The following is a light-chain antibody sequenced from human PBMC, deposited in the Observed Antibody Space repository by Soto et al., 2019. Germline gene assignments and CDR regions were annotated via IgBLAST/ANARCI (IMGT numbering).Light chain of an antibody. Sequence: EMVLTQSPATLSLSPGERATLSCRASQRVSSYLAWYQQKPGQAPRLLIYDAANRATGIPARFSGSGSGTDFTLTISRLEPEDFAVYYCQQRNNWQSFGQGTKLEIK. CDR3: QQRNNWQS. CDR1: QRVSSY. J-gene: IGKJ2*03. V-gene: IGKV3-11*01. CDR2: DAA.